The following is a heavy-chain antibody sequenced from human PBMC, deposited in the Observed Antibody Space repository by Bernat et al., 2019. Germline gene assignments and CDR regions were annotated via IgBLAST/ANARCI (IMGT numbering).Heavy chain of an antibody. J-gene: IGHJ3*02. Sequence: QVQLQESGPGLVKPSQTLSLTCTVSGGSISSGGYYWSWIRQHPGKGLEWIGYIYYSGSTYYNPSLKSRVTISVDTSKNQFSLKLSSVTAADTAVYYCARRIAGTARQNAFDIWGQGTMVTVSS. CDR1: GGSISSGGYY. D-gene: IGHD1-20*01. CDR2: IYYSGST. V-gene: IGHV4-31*03. CDR3: ARRIAGTARQNAFDI.